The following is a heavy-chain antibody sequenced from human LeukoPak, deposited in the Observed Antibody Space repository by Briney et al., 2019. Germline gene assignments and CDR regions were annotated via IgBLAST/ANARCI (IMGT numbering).Heavy chain of an antibody. CDR1: GFTFSSYG. V-gene: IGHV3-30*02. D-gene: IGHD2-2*01. Sequence: PGGSLRLSCAASGFTFSSYGMHWVRQAPGKGLEWVAFIRYDGSNKYYADSVKGRFTISRDNSKNTLYLQMNSLRAEDTAVYYCAKDARYCSSTSCRIDYYYYMDVWGKGTTVTVSS. CDR3: AKDARYCSSTSCRIDYYYYMDV. CDR2: IRYDGSNK. J-gene: IGHJ6*03.